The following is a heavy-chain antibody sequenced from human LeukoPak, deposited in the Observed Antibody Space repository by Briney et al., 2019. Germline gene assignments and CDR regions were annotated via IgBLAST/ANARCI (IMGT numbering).Heavy chain of an antibody. J-gene: IGHJ6*03. D-gene: IGHD6-13*01. CDR3: ARDFGSSPDYYYYMDV. CDR1: GGSMSSANDY. CDR2: IYTTGNT. Sequence: PAEGLSLTCTVTGGSMSSANDYWSWIRQPAGKGLEWIGRIYTTGNTNYNPSLKSRVTISVNTSQNQFSLQLSSVTAADTAVYYCARDFGSSPDYYYYMDVWGKGTTVTVSS. V-gene: IGHV4-61*02.